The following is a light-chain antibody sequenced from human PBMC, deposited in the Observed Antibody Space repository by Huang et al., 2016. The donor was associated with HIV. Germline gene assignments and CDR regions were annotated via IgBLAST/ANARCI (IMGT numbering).Light chain of an antibody. J-gene: IGKJ1*01. CDR1: QSVLHSSNNKNY. CDR2: WAS. Sequence: DIVMTQSPDSMTVSLGETATINCKSSQSVLHSSNNKNYLAWYKQKPGQPPKVIIYWASTRESGVPDRFSGSGSGTDFTLNISSLQAEDVAVYFCHQYYSTPQTFGQGTKVEIK. CDR3: HQYYSTPQT. V-gene: IGKV4-1*01.